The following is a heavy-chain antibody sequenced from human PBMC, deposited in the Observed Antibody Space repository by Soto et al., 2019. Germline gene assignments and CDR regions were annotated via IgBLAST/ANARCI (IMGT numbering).Heavy chain of an antibody. J-gene: IGHJ4*02. Sequence: VPLLESGGGLVQPGGSLRLTCVGSGFTFRNQDMRWVRQAPGKGLEWVSGISGRGGVTYYADSVKGRFTISRDNSKNTLYLQMNNLRANDTVVYYCAKDRQFRSYYESAGHYNDWGQGTLVTVSS. CDR1: GFTFRNQD. D-gene: IGHD3-22*01. CDR2: ISGRGGVT. CDR3: AKDRQFRSYYESAGHYND. V-gene: IGHV3-23*01.